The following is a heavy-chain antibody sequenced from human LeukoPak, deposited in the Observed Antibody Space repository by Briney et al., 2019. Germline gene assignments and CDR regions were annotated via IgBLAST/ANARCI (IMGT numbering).Heavy chain of an antibody. Sequence: GGSLRLSCAASGFTFSSYAMSWVRQAPGKGLEWVSAISGSGGSTYYADFVKGRFTISRDNSTNTLFLQINSCLAQGAAFGYRAKSPLGVVAATCPYDYWVRGTLASVSS. CDR3: AKSPLGVVAATCPYDY. CDR2: ISGSGGST. J-gene: IGHJ4*02. CDR1: GFTFSSYA. V-gene: IGHV3-23*01. D-gene: IGHD2-15*01.